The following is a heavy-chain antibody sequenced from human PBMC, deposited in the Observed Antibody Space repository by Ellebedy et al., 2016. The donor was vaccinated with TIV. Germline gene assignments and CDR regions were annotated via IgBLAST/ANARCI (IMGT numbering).Heavy chain of an antibody. D-gene: IGHD4-17*01. J-gene: IGHJ4*02. CDR1: AFTFSTYA. V-gene: IGHV3-23*01. Sequence: PGGSLRLSCAASAFTFSTYAISWVRQAPGKGLEWVSAISGIGGSTSYADYVKGRFTVSRDNSKNTLYLQMKSLRAEDQAVYYCARGGARGDYKPNFDYWGQGTLVTVSS. CDR3: ARGGARGDYKPNFDY. CDR2: ISGIGGST.